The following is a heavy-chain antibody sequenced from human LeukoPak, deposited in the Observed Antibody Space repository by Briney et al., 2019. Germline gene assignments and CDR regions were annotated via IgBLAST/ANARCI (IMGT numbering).Heavy chain of an antibody. CDR1: GYTFTSYY. CDR3: AASLQFYNDSSGYYKPHFYYGMDV. CDR2: INPSGGST. V-gene: IGHV1-46*01. D-gene: IGHD3-22*01. J-gene: IGHJ6*02. Sequence: ASVKVSCKASGYTFTSYYMHWVRQAPGQGLEWMGIINPSGGSTSYAQKFQGRVTMTRDTSTSTVYMELSSLRSEDTAVYYCAASLQFYNDSSGYYKPHFYYGMDVWGQGTTVTVSS.